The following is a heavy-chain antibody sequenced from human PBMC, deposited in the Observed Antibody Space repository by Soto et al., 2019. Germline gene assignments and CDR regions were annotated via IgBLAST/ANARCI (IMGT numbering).Heavy chain of an antibody. Sequence: GASVKVSCKASGGTFSSYTISWVRQAPGQGLEWMGRIIPILGIANYAQKFQGRVTITADKSTSTAYMELSSLRSEDTAVYYCAGDIVVVPAAMPLKSFAYWAQGTLVPVSA. CDR3: AGDIVVVPAAMPLKSFAY. J-gene: IGHJ4*02. V-gene: IGHV1-69*02. CDR2: IIPILGIA. D-gene: IGHD2-2*01. CDR1: GGTFSSYT.